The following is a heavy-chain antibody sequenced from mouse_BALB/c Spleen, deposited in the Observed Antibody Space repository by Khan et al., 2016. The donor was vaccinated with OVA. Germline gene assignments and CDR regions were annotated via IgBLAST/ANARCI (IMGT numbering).Heavy chain of an antibody. J-gene: IGHJ4*01. CDR3: ARPPCFSDVMGY. Sequence: QIQLVQSGPELKKPGETVKISCKASGYTFTNYGMNWVKQAPGRGLKWMGWINTYTGEPTYADDFKGRFVFSLETSASTAYLQINNLKNEDTATYFCARPPCFSDVMGYWGQGTSVTVSS. V-gene: IGHV9-3-1*01. CDR1: GYTFTNYG. CDR2: INTYTGEP.